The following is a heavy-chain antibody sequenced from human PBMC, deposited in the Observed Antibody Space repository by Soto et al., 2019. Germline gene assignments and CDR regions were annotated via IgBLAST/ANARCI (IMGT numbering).Heavy chain of an antibody. CDR1: GGSISSSSYY. J-gene: IGHJ6*03. Sequence: LETLSLTCTVSGGSISSSSYYWGWIRQPPGKGLEWIGSIYYSGSTYYNPSLKSRVTISVDTSKNQFSLKLSSVTAADTAVYYCASHVGSNPPYYYYYMDVWGKGTTVTVSS. V-gene: IGHV4-39*01. D-gene: IGHD3-10*01. CDR2: IYYSGST. CDR3: ASHVGSNPPYYYYYMDV.